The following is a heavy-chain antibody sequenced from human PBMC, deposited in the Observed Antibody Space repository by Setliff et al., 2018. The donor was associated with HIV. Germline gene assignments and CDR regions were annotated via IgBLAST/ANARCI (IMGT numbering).Heavy chain of an antibody. CDR1: GGSISSTDYY. J-gene: IGHJ4*02. V-gene: IGHV4-31*03. CDR3: ARQGGTWPHFFDY. D-gene: IGHD6-25*01. Sequence: KSSETLSLTCTVSGGSISSTDYYWSWVRRHPGKGLEWLGYIYYSGNTYYNPSLKSRVTISLDTSKNHFSLKLSSVTAADTAVYYCARQGGTWPHFFDYWGQGTLVTVSS. CDR2: IYYSGNT.